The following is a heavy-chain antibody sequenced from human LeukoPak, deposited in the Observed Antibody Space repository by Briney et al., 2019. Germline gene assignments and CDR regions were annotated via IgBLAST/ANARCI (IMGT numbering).Heavy chain of an antibody. CDR3: ARDSESWTETGPRFDY. D-gene: IGHD3-9*01. Sequence: GGSLRLSCAASGFTFTTYWMTWVRQAPGKGMEWVANINQDGSAQYYVDSVKGQFTISRDNAKNSLYLKMNSLRVEDTAVYYCARDSESWTETGPRFDYWGQGTLVTVSS. V-gene: IGHV3-7*01. CDR2: INQDGSAQ. J-gene: IGHJ4*02. CDR1: GFTFTTYW.